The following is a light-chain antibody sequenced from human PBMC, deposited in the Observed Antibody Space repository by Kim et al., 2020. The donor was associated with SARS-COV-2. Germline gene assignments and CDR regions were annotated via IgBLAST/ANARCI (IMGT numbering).Light chain of an antibody. CDR2: DDS. Sequence: SYELTQPPSVSVAPGETARITCGGDDIGSESVHWYQQRPGQAPVLVVYDDSDRPSGIPDLFYGSNSGNTATLTISRVEAGDEADYYCQVGDRSGDVVFGGGTKVTVL. V-gene: IGLV3-21*02. J-gene: IGLJ2*01. CDR3: QVGDRSGDVV. CDR1: DIGSES.